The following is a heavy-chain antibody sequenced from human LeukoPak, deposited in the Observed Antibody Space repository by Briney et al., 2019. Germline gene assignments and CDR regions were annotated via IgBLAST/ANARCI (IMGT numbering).Heavy chain of an antibody. Sequence: ASVKVSCKVSGYTLTELSMHWVRQAPGKGLEWMGGFDPEDGETIYAQKFQGRVTMTEDTSTDTAYMELSSLRSEDTAVYYCEASITMIVVVFKGDYFDYWGQGTLVTVSS. CDR2: FDPEDGET. CDR1: GYTLTELS. CDR3: EASITMIVVVFKGDYFDY. D-gene: IGHD3-22*01. V-gene: IGHV1-24*01. J-gene: IGHJ4*02.